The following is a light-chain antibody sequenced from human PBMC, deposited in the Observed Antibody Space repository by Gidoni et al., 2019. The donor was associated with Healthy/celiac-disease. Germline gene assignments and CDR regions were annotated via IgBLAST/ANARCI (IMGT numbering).Light chain of an antibody. CDR3: SSYTSRSLYV. Sequence: QSALTQPASVSGSPGQSITISCTGTSSDVGGYNYVSWYQQHPGKAPKLMIYEVSNRPSGLSNRFSGSKSGNTASLTLSVLQAEDEADYYCSSYTSRSLYVFGTVTKVTVL. J-gene: IGLJ1*01. V-gene: IGLV2-14*01. CDR2: EVS. CDR1: SSDVGGYNY.